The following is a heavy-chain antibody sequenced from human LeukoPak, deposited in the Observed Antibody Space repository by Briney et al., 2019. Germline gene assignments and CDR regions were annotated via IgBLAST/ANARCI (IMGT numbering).Heavy chain of an antibody. J-gene: IGHJ4*02. V-gene: IGHV1-69*04. CDR3: ARLPFLEWHIDY. CDR2: IIPSLGVT. CDR1: RDTFRSYG. D-gene: IGHD3-3*01. Sequence: SVKVSCKASRDTFRSYGISWVRQAPGQGLEWMGRIIPSLGVTKYAQKFQGRVTITADESTSTVYMELSSLRSDDSAVYYCARLPFLEWHIDYWGQGTLVTVSS.